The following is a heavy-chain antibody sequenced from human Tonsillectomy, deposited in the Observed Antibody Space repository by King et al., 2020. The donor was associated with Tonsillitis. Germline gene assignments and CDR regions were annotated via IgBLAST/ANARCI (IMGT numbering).Heavy chain of an antibody. CDR3: ARGVYRWLQPVFGY. Sequence: LQLVQSGAEVKKPGASVKVSCKASGYTFTSYDINWVRQATGQGLEWMGWMNPNSGNTGYAKKFQGRVTMTRNTSISTAYMELSSLRSEDTAVYYCARGVYRWLQPVFGYWGQGTLVTVSS. V-gene: IGHV1-8*01. CDR2: MNPNSGNT. J-gene: IGHJ4*02. D-gene: IGHD5-24*01. CDR1: GYTFTSYD.